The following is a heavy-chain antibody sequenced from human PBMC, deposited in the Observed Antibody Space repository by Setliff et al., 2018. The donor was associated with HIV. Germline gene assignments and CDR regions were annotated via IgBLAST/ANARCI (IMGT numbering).Heavy chain of an antibody. Sequence: PSETLSLTCIVSGDSINSGSYYWGWIRHPPGKGLEWIGEIKHNGNSNSNPSLKSRLTLSVDTSKNQFSLKLSSVTAADTAMYYCAREAPSEPTRYYNFWSGYPDWFDPWGQGTLVTVSS. V-gene: IGHV4-39*07. CDR2: IKHNGNS. D-gene: IGHD3-3*01. CDR3: AREAPSEPTRYYNFWSGYPDWFDP. CDR1: GDSINSGSYY. J-gene: IGHJ5*02.